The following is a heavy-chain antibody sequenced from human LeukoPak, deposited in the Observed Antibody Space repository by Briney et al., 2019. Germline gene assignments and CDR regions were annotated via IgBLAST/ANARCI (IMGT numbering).Heavy chain of an antibody. V-gene: IGHV1-3*01. CDR2: INAGNGNT. D-gene: IGHD6-6*01. Sequence: ASVKVSCKASGYTFTSYYMHWVRQAPGQGLEWMGWINAGNGNTKYSQKFQGRVTITRDTSASTAYMELSSLRSEDTAMYYCARVKQLDYYGMDVWGQGTMVTVSS. CDR1: GYTFTSYY. J-gene: IGHJ6*02. CDR3: ARVKQLDYYGMDV.